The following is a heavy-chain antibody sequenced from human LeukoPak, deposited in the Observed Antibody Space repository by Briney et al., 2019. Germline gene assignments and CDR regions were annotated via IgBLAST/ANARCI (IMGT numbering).Heavy chain of an antibody. D-gene: IGHD4-17*01. Sequence: EGSLRLSCAASGFTFSTYTVSWVRQPPGKGLEWVSAISGSGGYTYYADSVKGRFTLSRDNSKNMLYLQMNSLRAEDTAVYYCAKSSEDGDWYFDLWGRGTLVTVSS. V-gene: IGHV3-23*01. J-gene: IGHJ2*01. CDR1: GFTFSTYT. CDR3: AKSSEDGDWYFDL. CDR2: ISGSGGYT.